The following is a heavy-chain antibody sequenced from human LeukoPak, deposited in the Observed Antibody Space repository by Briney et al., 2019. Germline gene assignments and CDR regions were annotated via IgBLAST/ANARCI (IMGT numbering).Heavy chain of an antibody. J-gene: IGHJ6*02. D-gene: IGHD5-18*01. V-gene: IGHV3-21*01. CDR2: ISSSSSYI. CDR3: ARDGSYGYLNFVYYYGMDV. Sequence: GGSLRLSCAASGFTFSSYSMNWVRQAPGKGLEWVPSISSSSSYIYYADSVKGRFTISRDNAKNSLYLQMNSLRAEDTAVYYCARDGSYGYLNFVYYYGMDVWGQGTTVTVSS. CDR1: GFTFSSYS.